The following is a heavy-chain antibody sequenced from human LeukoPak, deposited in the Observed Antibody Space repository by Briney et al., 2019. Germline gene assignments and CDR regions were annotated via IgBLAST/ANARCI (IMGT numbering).Heavy chain of an antibody. D-gene: IGHD6-13*01. CDR3: AKALPIEAITAGLDY. V-gene: IGHV3-23*01. CDR1: GFTFSSND. CDR2: ISGSGDST. J-gene: IGHJ4*02. Sequence: GGSLRLSCAASGFTFSSNDMSWVRQAPGKGLEWVSAISGSGDSTYYADSVKGRFTISRDNSKNTLYLQMNSLRAEDTAVYYCAKALPIEAITAGLDYWGQGTLVTVSS.